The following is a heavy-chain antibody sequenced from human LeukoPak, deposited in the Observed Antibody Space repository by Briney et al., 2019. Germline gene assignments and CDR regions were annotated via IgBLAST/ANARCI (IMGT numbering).Heavy chain of an antibody. J-gene: IGHJ4*02. V-gene: IGHV1-69*13. Sequence: RASVKVSCTASGGTFSSYAISWVRQAPGQGLEWMGGIIPIFGTANYAQKFQGRVTITADESTSTAYMELSSLRSEDTAVYYCARDHEFGQAALWGQGTLVTVSS. CDR1: GGTFSSYA. D-gene: IGHD2-15*01. CDR3: ARDHEFGQAAL. CDR2: IIPIFGTA.